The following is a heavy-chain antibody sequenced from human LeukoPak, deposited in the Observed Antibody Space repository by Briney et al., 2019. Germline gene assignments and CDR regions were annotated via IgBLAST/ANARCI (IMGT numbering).Heavy chain of an antibody. V-gene: IGHV4-34*01. Sequence: SETLSLTCAVYGGSFSGYYWSWIRQPPGKGLEWIGEINHSGSTNYNPSLKSRVTISVDTSKNQFSLKLSSVTAADTAVYYCARGGYSYGHPNPIFGYWGQGTLVTVSS. CDR3: ARGGYSYGHPNPIFGY. CDR2: INHSGST. D-gene: IGHD5-18*01. J-gene: IGHJ4*02. CDR1: GGSFSGYY.